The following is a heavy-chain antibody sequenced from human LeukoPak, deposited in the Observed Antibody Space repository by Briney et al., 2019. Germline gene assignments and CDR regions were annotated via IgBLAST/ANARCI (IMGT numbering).Heavy chain of an antibody. V-gene: IGHV3-23*01. CDR1: GFTFSSYA. J-gene: IGHJ5*02. Sequence: GGSLRLSCAASGFTFSSYAMSWVRQAPGKGLEWVSAISGSGGSTYYADSVKGRFTISRDNSKNTLYLQMNSLRAEDTAVYYCAKVGGYQLLWYNLFDPWGQGTLVTVSS. D-gene: IGHD2-2*01. CDR3: AKVGGYQLLWYNLFDP. CDR2: ISGSGGST.